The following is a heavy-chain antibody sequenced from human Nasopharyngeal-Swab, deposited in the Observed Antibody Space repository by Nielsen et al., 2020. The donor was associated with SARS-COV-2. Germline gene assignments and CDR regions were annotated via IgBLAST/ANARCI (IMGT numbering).Heavy chain of an antibody. J-gene: IGHJ4*02. CDR2: IYSGGST. D-gene: IGHD3-10*01. V-gene: IGHV3-66*01. CDR1: GFTVSSNY. Sequence: GESLKISCAASGFTVSSNYMSWVRQAPGKGPEWVSLIYSGGSTDYADSVKGRFTISRDNSKNTLYLQMNSLRAEDTAVYYCARTYGSAFGESLDYWGQGTLVTVSS. CDR3: ARTYGSAFGESLDY.